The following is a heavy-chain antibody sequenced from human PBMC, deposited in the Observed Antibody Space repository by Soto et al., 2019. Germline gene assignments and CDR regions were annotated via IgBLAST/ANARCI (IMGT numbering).Heavy chain of an antibody. CDR2: ISYDGSNQ. Sequence: GGSLRLSCAASGFTFNIYGMHWVRQAPDKGLEWVALISYDGSNQYYADSVKGRFTISRDNSRNTLFLQMNSLRADDTAVYYCAKDQASGQGSFDSWGQGTLVTVSS. CDR1: GFTFNIYG. V-gene: IGHV3-30*18. J-gene: IGHJ4*02. CDR3: AKDQASGQGSFDS.